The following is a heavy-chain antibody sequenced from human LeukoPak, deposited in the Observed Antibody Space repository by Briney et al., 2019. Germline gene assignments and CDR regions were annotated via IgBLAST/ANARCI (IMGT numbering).Heavy chain of an antibody. Sequence: PGESLKISCKGSGYSFTSYWIGWVRQMPGKGLVGLGIIYPGDSDTRYCPSFQGQVTISADKSISTAYLQWSSLKASGTAMYYCARVEGGDMITFGGVIVTTLDYWGQGTLVTVSS. CDR2: IYPGDSDT. J-gene: IGHJ4*02. CDR3: ARVEGGDMITFGGVIVTTLDY. V-gene: IGHV5-51*01. D-gene: IGHD3-16*02. CDR1: GYSFTSYW.